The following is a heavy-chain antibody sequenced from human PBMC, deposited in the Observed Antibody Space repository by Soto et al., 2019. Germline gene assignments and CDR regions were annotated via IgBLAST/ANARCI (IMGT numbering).Heavy chain of an antibody. CDR3: ARHCSGGSCYSDDLWFDP. CDR2: IYYSGST. J-gene: IGHJ5*02. CDR1: GGSISSGGYY. D-gene: IGHD2-15*01. V-gene: IGHV4-31*03. Sequence: SETLSLTCTVSGGSISSGGYYWSWIRQHPGKGLEWIGYIYYSGSTYYNPSLKSRVTISVDTSKNQFSLKLSSVTAADTAVYYCARHCSGGSCYSDDLWFDPWGQGTLVTVSS.